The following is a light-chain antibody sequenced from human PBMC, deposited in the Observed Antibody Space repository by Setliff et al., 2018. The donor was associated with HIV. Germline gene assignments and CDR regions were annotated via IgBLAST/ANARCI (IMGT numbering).Light chain of an antibody. CDR1: SSDIGAYKY. J-gene: IGLJ3*02. CDR2: EVS. Sequence: QSALAQPASVSGSPGQSITISCTGTSSDIGAYKYVSWYQQHPGTAPKLIIYEVSNRPSGVSYRFSGSKSGNTASLTISGLQAEDEADYYCSSYTSTDTWVFGGGTKVTVL. CDR3: SSYTSTDTWV. V-gene: IGLV2-14*03.